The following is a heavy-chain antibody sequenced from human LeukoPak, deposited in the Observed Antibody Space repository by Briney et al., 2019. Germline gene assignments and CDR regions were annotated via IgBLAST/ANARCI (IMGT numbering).Heavy chain of an antibody. CDR2: IYYSGST. CDR1: GGSISSGGYY. CDR3: ARDRSGWYQNYFDY. J-gene: IGHJ4*02. V-gene: IGHV4-31*03. Sequence: SETLSLTCTVSGGSISSGGYYWSWIRQHPRKGLEWIGYIYYSGSTYYNPSLKSRVTISVDTSKNQFSLKLSSVTAADTAVYYCARDRSGWYQNYFDYWGQGTLVTVSS. D-gene: IGHD6-19*01.